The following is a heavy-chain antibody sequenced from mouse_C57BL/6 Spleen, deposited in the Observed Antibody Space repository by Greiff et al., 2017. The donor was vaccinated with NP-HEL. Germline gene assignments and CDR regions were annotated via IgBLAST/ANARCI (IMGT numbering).Heavy chain of an antibody. J-gene: IGHJ2*01. D-gene: IGHD2-4*01. CDR1: GYTFTDYY. Sequence: EVQLQQSGPVLVKPGASVKMSCKASGYTFTDYYMNWVKQSHGKSLEWIGVINPYNGGTSYNQKFKGKATLTVDKSSSTAYMELNSLTSEDSAVYYCARDDYDVGYFDYWGQGTTLTVSS. CDR2: INPYNGGT. CDR3: ARDDYDVGYFDY. V-gene: IGHV1-19*01.